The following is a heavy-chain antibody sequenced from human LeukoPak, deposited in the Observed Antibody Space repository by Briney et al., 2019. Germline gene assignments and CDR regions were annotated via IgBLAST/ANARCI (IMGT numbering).Heavy chain of an antibody. J-gene: IGHJ5*02. D-gene: IGHD6-13*01. Sequence: GASVKVSCKASGYTFTGYYMHWVRQAPGQGLEWMGRINPNSGGTNYAQKFQGRVTMTRDTSISTAYMELSRLRSDDTAVYYCARDLAAGSNWFDPWGQGTLATVSS. CDR3: ARDLAAGSNWFDP. CDR1: GYTFTGYY. V-gene: IGHV1-2*06. CDR2: INPNSGGT.